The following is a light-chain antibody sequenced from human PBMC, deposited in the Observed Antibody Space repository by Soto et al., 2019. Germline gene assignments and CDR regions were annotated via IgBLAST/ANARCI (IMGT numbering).Light chain of an antibody. CDR2: AVS. CDR1: QTISSY. V-gene: IGKV1-39*01. Sequence: DIEMTQSPSSLSASVGDRVTITCRASQTISSYLNWYHQKPGKAPKLLIYAVSNLQSGVPSRFSGSGSGTDFTLTISSLQPDDFATYYCQQYNSPTGTFGQGTKVEIK. CDR3: QQYNSPTGT. J-gene: IGKJ1*01.